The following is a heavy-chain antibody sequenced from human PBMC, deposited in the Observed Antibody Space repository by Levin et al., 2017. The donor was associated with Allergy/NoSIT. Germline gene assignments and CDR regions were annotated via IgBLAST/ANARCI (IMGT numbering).Heavy chain of an antibody. D-gene: IGHD3-16*01. CDR3: AKDVMAYGMDV. V-gene: IGHV3-23*01. J-gene: IGHJ6*02. Sequence: GGSLRLSCAASGFTFSTYAMSWVRQAPGKGLEWVSTISGSGAGTYYADSVKGRFTISRDNSKNTLYLQMNSLRAEDTAVYYCAKDVMAYGMDVWGQGTTVTVSS. CDR1: GFTFSTYA. CDR2: ISGSGAGT.